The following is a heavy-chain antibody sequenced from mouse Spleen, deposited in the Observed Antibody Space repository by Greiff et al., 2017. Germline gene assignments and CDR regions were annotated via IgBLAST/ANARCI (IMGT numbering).Heavy chain of an antibody. CDR1: GYTFTDYE. V-gene: IGHV1-15*01. Sequence: QVQLQQSGAELVRPGASVTLSCKASGYTFTDYEMHWVKQTPVHGLEWIGAIDPETGGTAYNQKFKGKAILTADKSSSTAYMELRSLTSEDSAVYYCTRYYYDGSYYYAMDYWGQGTSVTVSS. CDR2: IDPETGGT. D-gene: IGHD1-1*01. CDR3: TRYYYDGSYYYAMDY. J-gene: IGHJ4*01.